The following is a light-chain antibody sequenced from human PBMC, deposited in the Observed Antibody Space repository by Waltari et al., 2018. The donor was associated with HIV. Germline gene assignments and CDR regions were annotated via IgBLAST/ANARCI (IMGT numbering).Light chain of an antibody. CDR1: QSVSGY. CDR3: QQRSNWPSIT. J-gene: IGKJ5*01. CDR2: DAS. Sequence: EIVLTQSPATLSLSPGSRATLSCRARQSVSGYLAWYQQNPGQAHRLLIYDASNRATGIPARFSGSGSGTDFTLTISSLEPEDFAVYYCQQRSNWPSITFGQGTRLEIK. V-gene: IGKV3-11*01.